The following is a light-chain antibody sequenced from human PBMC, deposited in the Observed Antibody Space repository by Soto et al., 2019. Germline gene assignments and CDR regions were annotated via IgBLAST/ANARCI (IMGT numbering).Light chain of an antibody. Sequence: QSVLTQSSSASASLGSSVKLTCTLSSGHSGYIIAWHQQQPGKAPRYLMKLEGSGSYNKGSGVPDRFSGSSSGADRYLTISNLQFEDEGDYYCETWDDNAWVFGGGTKLTVL. CDR1: SGHSGYI. V-gene: IGLV4-60*02. J-gene: IGLJ3*02. CDR3: ETWDDNAWV. CDR2: LEGSGSY.